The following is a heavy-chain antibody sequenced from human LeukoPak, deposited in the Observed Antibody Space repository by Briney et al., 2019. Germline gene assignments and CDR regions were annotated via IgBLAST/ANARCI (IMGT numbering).Heavy chain of an antibody. CDR2: ISSSSSYI. Sequence: GGSLRLSCAASGFTFSSYSMNWVRQAPGKGLEWVSSISSSSSYIYYADSVKGRFTISRDNAKNSLYLQMNSLRAEDTAVYYCARETYSSSRDYYYYGMDVWGQGTTVTVSS. V-gene: IGHV3-21*01. CDR3: ARETYSSSRDYYYYGMDV. CDR1: GFTFSSYS. J-gene: IGHJ6*02. D-gene: IGHD6-13*01.